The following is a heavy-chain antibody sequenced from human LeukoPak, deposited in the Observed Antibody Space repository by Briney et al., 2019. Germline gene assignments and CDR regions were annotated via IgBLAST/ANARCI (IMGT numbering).Heavy chain of an antibody. Sequence: SSETLSLTCTVSGGSISTYYWSWMRQPPGKGLEWIGHVYSTGSTNYNPSLKGRVTISIDMSKNQFSLRLNSVTAADTAIYYCVRKWSFWYFDPWGRGTLVTVSS. V-gene: IGHV4-59*01. CDR3: VRKWSFWYFDP. D-gene: IGHD3-10*01. CDR1: GGSISTYY. J-gene: IGHJ2*01. CDR2: VYSTGST.